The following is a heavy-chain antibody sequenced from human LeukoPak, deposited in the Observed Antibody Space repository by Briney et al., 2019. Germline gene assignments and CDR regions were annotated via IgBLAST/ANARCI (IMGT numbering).Heavy chain of an antibody. CDR3: ARFLLAARRGNWFDP. CDR1: GYTFTSYD. D-gene: IGHD6-6*01. J-gene: IGHJ5*02. V-gene: IGHV1-8*03. Sequence: ASVKVSCKASGYTFTSYDINWVRQATGQGLEWKGWMNPNSGNTGYAQKFQGRVTITRNTSISTAYMELSSLRSDDTAVYYCARFLLAARRGNWFDPWGQGTLVTVSS. CDR2: MNPNSGNT.